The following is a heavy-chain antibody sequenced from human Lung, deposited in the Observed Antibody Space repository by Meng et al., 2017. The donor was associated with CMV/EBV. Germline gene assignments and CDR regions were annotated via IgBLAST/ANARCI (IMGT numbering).Heavy chain of an antibody. D-gene: IGHD3-16*01. Sequence: GGSLRLXCKGSGYDFTKYWIGWVRQMPAKGLEWMEIIHPGDSDTRYSPSFQGQVTISADKSISTAYLQWSSLEASDTAIYYCARVPYPWGDLYCREYRGQGSXVTVSS. V-gene: IGHV5-51*01. CDR3: ARVPYPWGDLYCREY. J-gene: IGHJ4*02. CDR1: GYDFTKYW. CDR2: IHPGDSDT.